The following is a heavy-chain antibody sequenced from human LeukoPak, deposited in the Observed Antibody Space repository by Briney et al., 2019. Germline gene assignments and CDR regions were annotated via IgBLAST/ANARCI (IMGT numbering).Heavy chain of an antibody. Sequence: GGSLRLSCAASGFTFSSYTMSWVRQAPGKGLEWVAGISNDGNNKYYADFAKGRSTISRDNSKNTLNVHMNSLRIEDTAVYYFARDDGDVGYNYCFNWGQGNLVIGSS. CDR1: GFTFSSYT. CDR2: ISNDGNNK. J-gene: IGHJ4*02. CDR3: ARDDGDVGYNYCFN. V-gene: IGHV3-30-3*01. D-gene: IGHD5-18*01.